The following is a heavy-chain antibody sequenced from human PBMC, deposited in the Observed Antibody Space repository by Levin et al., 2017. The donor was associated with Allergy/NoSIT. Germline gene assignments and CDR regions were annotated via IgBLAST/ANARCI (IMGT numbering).Heavy chain of an antibody. D-gene: IGHD3-10*01. Sequence: PGGSLRLSCAASGFTFSNYAMHWVRQAPGKGLEWVAVISYDGANKFYADSVKGRFAISRDNSKNTLYLQMNSLRAEDTAVYYCAQGDLLAIDYWGQGTLVTVSS. CDR2: ISYDGANK. V-gene: IGHV3-30*18. J-gene: IGHJ4*02. CDR3: AQGDLLAIDY. CDR1: GFTFSNYA.